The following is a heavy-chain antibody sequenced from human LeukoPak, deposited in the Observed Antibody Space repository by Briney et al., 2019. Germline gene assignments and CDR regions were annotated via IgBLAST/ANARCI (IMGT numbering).Heavy chain of an antibody. CDR1: GFTFSSYG. V-gene: IGHV3-30*02. Sequence: GGSLRLSCAASGFTFSSYGMHWVRQAPGKGLEWVAFTQYAGSNKHYADSVKGRFTISRDNSKNTLYLQMNSLRAEDTAVYYCAILGDIVVVPAATHHTCSFMDVWGKGTTVTISS. D-gene: IGHD2-2*01. CDR2: TQYAGSNK. CDR3: AILGDIVVVPAATHHTCSFMDV. J-gene: IGHJ6*03.